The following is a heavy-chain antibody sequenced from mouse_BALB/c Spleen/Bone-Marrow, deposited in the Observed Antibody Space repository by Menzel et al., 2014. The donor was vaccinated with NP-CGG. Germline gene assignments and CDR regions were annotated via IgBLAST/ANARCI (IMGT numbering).Heavy chain of an antibody. CDR1: GISITTGNYR. J-gene: IGHJ2*01. D-gene: IGHD2-4*01. Sequence: EVQGVESGPGLVKPSQTVSLTCTVTGISITTGNYRWSWIRQFPGNKLEWIGYIYYSGTITYNPSLTSRTTITRDTSKNQFFLEMNSLTAKDTATYYCARGAMITTGYFDYWGQGTTLTVSS. CDR2: IYYSGTI. CDR3: ARGAMITTGYFDY. V-gene: IGHV3-5*02.